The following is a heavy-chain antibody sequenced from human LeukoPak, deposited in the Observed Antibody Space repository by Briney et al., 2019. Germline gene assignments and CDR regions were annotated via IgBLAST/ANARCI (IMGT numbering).Heavy chain of an antibody. CDR2: ISAFNGDT. D-gene: IGHD5-12*01. CDR3: ARDRRYSNNRKGFFDN. Sequence: GASVKVPCKASGYTFTSYGISWVRQAPGQGLEWMAWISAFNGDTNYTRKVQGRVTLTTDTSTSTAYMELRSLRPDDTAVYYCARDRRYSNNRKGFFDNWGQGTLVTVSS. CDR1: GYTFTSYG. V-gene: IGHV1-18*04. J-gene: IGHJ4*02.